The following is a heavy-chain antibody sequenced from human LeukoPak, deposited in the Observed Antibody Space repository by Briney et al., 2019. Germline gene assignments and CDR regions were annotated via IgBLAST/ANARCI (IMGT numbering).Heavy chain of an antibody. V-gene: IGHV3-30*04. Sequence: GGSLRLSCAASGFTFSSYAMHWVRQAPGKGLEWVAVISYDGSNKYYADSVKGRFTISRDNSKNTLYLQMNSLRAEDTAVYCCARVMYGLQHYYGSGSAAFDIWGQGTMVTVSS. CDR1: GFTFSSYA. CDR3: ARVMYGLQHYYGSGSAAFDI. J-gene: IGHJ3*02. CDR2: ISYDGSNK. D-gene: IGHD3-10*01.